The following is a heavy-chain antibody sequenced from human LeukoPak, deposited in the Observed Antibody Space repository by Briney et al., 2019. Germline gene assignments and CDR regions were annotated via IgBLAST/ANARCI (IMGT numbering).Heavy chain of an antibody. CDR3: AREYNSSRYFDS. CDR1: GGSIGSYF. CDR2: IYSSGST. Sequence: SETLSLTCTVSGGSIGSYFWTWIRQPAGKGLEWIGRIYSSGSTNYNPSLKSRLTMSIDTSKSQFSLNLTSVTAADTAVYYCAREYNSSRYFDSWGQGTLVTVSS. D-gene: IGHD6-13*01. J-gene: IGHJ4*02. V-gene: IGHV4-4*07.